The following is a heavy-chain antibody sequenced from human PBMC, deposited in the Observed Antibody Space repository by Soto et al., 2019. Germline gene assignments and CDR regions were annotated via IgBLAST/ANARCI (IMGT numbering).Heavy chain of an antibody. CDR2: IKSKTDGGTT. CDR3: TTAPYYDFWSGYPIFDY. Sequence: GGSLRLSCAASGFTFSNAWMSWVRQAPGKGLEWVGRIKSKTDGGTTDYAAPVKGRFTISRDDSKNTLYLQMNSLKTEDTAVYYCTTAPYYDFWSGYPIFDYWGQGTLVTVSS. CDR1: GFTFSNAW. J-gene: IGHJ4*02. D-gene: IGHD3-3*01. V-gene: IGHV3-15*01.